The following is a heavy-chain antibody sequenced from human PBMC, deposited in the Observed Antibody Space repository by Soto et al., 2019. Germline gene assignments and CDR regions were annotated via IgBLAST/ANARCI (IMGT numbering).Heavy chain of an antibody. D-gene: IGHD6-13*01. V-gene: IGHV4-31*03. J-gene: IGHJ4*02. CDR2: IYYSGST. CDR3: ARVGTNAWYGKFDY. CDR1: GGSISSGGHY. Sequence: QVQLQESGPGLVKPSQTLSLTCTVSGGSISSGGHYWSWIRQHPGKGLEWIGYIYYSGSTYYNPSLKSRVTISVDTSKNQFSLKLSSVTAADTAVYYCARVGTNAWYGKFDYWGQGTLVTVSS.